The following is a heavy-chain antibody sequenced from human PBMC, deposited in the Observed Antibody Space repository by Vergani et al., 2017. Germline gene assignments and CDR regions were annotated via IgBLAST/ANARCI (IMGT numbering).Heavy chain of an antibody. J-gene: IGHJ5*02. CDR2: ISGSGGSP. V-gene: IGHV3-23*01. D-gene: IGHD1-20*01. CDR1: GFTFSSYA. Sequence: EVQLLESGGGLVQPGGSLRLSCAASGFTFSSYAMSWVRQAPGKGLEWVSAISGSGGSPYDATSVKGLFTISRDTSNNTLYLQMNSLRGEDTAVYYCGKYSIRDITGTGGCLDPWGQGTMVTVSS. CDR3: GKYSIRDITGTGGCLDP.